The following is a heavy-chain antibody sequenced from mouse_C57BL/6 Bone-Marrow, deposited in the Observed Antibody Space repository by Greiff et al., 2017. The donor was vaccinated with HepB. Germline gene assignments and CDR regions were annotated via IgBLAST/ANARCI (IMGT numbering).Heavy chain of an antibody. J-gene: IGHJ3*01. CDR1: GYTFTDYY. CDR3: ARKDEWFAY. Sequence: EVQLQQSGPELVKPGASVKISCKASGYTFTDYYMNWVKQSHGKSLEWIGDINPNNGGTSYNQQFKGKATLTVDKSSSTAYMELRSLTSEDSAVYYCARKDEWFAYWGQGTLVTVSA. V-gene: IGHV1-26*01. CDR2: INPNNGGT.